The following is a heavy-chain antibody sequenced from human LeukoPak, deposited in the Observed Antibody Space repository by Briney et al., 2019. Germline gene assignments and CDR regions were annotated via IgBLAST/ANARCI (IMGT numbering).Heavy chain of an antibody. CDR3: ARDRTCDFWSGYYGGELDY. CDR2: ISYDGSNK. V-gene: IGHV3-30-3*01. J-gene: IGHJ4*02. Sequence: GGSLRLSCAASGFTFSSYAMHWVRQAPGKGLEWVAVISYDGSNKYYADSVKGRFTISRDNSKNTLYLQMNSLRAEDTAVYYCARDRTCDFWSGYYGGELDYWGQGTPVTVSS. D-gene: IGHD3-3*01. CDR1: GFTFSSYA.